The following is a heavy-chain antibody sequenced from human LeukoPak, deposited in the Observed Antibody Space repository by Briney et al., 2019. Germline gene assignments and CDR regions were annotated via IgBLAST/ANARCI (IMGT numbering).Heavy chain of an antibody. Sequence: PGGSLRLPCAASGFTFSSYAMSWVRQAPGKGLEWVSAISGSGGSTYYADSVKGRFTISRDNSKNTLYLQMNSLRAEDTAVYYCAKNIWEVLEGGAFDIWGQGTMVTVSS. J-gene: IGHJ3*02. D-gene: IGHD2/OR15-2a*01. CDR3: AKNIWEVLEGGAFDI. V-gene: IGHV3-23*01. CDR1: GFTFSSYA. CDR2: ISGSGGST.